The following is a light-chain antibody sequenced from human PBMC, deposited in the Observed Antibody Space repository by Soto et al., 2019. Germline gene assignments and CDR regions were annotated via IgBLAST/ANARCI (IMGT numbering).Light chain of an antibody. Sequence: QSVLTQPPSASGTPGQRVTISCSGSISNVARNNVNWYQQLPGTATKHLIYTNDQRPSGVPARFSASKSETSASLAISGLQSEDGADYYCASWDDSLNAWVFGGGTKVTVL. CDR2: TND. V-gene: IGLV1-44*01. CDR3: ASWDDSLNAWV. CDR1: ISNVARNN. J-gene: IGLJ3*02.